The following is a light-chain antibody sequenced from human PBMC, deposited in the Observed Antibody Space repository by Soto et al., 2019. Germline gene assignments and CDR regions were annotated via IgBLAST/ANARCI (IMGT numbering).Light chain of an antibody. J-gene: IGKJ1*01. Sequence: DIQMTQSPSSLTASVGDSVTITCQASQDITNYLNWYQQKPGKAPKLLIYGASSRATGIPDRFSGSGSGTDFTLTISRLEPEDFAVYYCQQYGSSPWTFGQGTKVDIK. CDR1: QDITNY. V-gene: IGKV1-33*01. CDR3: QQYGSSPWT. CDR2: GAS.